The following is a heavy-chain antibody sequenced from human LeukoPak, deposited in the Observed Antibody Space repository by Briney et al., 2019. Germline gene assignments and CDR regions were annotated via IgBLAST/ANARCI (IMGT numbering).Heavy chain of an antibody. CDR1: GGSISSSNW. CDR3: ARLTTTSKYGMDV. J-gene: IGHJ6*02. V-gene: IGHV4-4*02. D-gene: IGHD4-11*01. Sequence: PSETLSLTCAVSGGSISSSNWWSWVRQPPGKGLEWIGEIYHSGSTNYNPSLKSRVTISVDKSKNQFSLKLSSVTAADTAVYYCARLTTTSKYGMDVWGQGTTVTVSS. CDR2: IYHSGST.